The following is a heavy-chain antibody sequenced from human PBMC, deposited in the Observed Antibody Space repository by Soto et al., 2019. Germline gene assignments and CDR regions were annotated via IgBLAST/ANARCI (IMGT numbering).Heavy chain of an antibody. CDR3: ARVSHDYCDYAGDWYDP. D-gene: IGHD4-17*01. V-gene: IGHV4-31*03. J-gene: IGHJ5*02. CDR2: IYYSGST. Sequence: SETLSLTCTVSGGSISSGGYYWSWIRQHPGKGLEWIGYIYYSGSTYYNPSLKSRVTISVDTSKNQFSLKLSSVTAADTAVYYCARVSHDYCDYAGDWYDPWGQGTLVTVSS. CDR1: GGSISSGGYY.